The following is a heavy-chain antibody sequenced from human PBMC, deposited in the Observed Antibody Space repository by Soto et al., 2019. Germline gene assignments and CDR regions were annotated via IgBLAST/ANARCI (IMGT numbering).Heavy chain of an antibody. V-gene: IGHV3-15*01. CDR3: TTDLYCSSTSCYAQGDYYFDY. CDR1: GLTCGNAC. Sequence: LRLSWAAAGLTCGNACIRCISQAPGKGLEWVGRIKSKTDGGTTDYAAPVKGRFTISRDDSKNTLYLQMNSLKTEDTAVYYCTTDLYCSSTSCYAQGDYYFDYWGQGTLVTVSS. CDR2: IKSKTDGGTT. D-gene: IGHD2-2*01. J-gene: IGHJ4*02.